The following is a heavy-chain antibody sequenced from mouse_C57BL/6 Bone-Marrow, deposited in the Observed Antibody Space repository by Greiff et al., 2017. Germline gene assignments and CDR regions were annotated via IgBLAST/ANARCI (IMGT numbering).Heavy chain of an antibody. CDR2: IDPEDGDT. V-gene: IGHV14-4*01. CDR1: GFNIKDDY. Sequence: EVQLQQSGAELVRPGASVKLSCTASGFNIKDDYMHWVKQRPEQGLEWIGWIDPEDGDTEYASKFQGKATITADTSSNTAYLQISSLTSEDTAVYYYTSTITTVVAPIDHWGQGTTLTVTS. CDR3: TSTITTVVAPIDH. J-gene: IGHJ2*01. D-gene: IGHD1-1*01.